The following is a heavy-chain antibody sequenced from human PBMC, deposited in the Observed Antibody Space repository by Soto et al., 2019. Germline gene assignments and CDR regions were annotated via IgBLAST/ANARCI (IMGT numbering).Heavy chain of an antibody. CDR3: AKSMVY. CDR2: INHSGST. J-gene: IGHJ4*02. CDR1: DGSMNSDSSY. Sequence: PSETLSLTCRVSDGSMNSDSSYWGWIRQPPGKGLEWIGVINHSGSTYHNLSLKGRVTMSVDASRNQFSLKLTSMTAADTAVYYCAKSMVYWGQGTLVTVSS. V-gene: IGHV4-39*01. D-gene: IGHD3-10*01.